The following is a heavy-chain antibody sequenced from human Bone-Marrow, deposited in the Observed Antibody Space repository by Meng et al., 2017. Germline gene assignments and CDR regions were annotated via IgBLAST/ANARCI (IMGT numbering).Heavy chain of an antibody. CDR3: ATIRDGYNTPDY. CDR2: MSPDVYHR. V-gene: IGHV5-51*01. D-gene: IGHD5-24*01. J-gene: IGHJ4*02. Sequence: GESLKISCNESGHNSLVHWIAWVRQVPGQGLELVGVMSPDVYHRKYSPSFQAQVTMSVDKSISTAWLQWSSLKASDTAMYYCATIRDGYNTPDYWGQGTLVTVSS. CDR1: GHNSLVHW.